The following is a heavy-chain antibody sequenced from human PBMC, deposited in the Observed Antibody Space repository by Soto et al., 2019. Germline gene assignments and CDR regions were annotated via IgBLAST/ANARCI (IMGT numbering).Heavy chain of an antibody. CDR1: GFTFSSYG. V-gene: IGHV3-33*01. Sequence: QVQLVESGGGVVQPGRSLRLSCAASGFTFSSYGMHWVRRAPGKGLEWVAVIWYDGSNKYYADSVKGRFTISRDNSKNTLYLQMNSLRAEDTAVYYCARVGYGMDVWGQGTTVTVSS. J-gene: IGHJ6*02. CDR2: IWYDGSNK. CDR3: ARVGYGMDV.